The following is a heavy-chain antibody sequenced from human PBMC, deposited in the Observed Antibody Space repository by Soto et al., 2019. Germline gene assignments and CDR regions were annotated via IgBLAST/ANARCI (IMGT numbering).Heavy chain of an antibody. CDR1: GFTFSSYA. D-gene: IGHD6-13*01. J-gene: IGHJ3*02. CDR2: ISGSGGST. CDR3: AKDQGSWKRRGASDAFDI. Sequence: EVQLLESGGGLVQPGGSLRLSCAASGFTFSSYAMSWVRQAPGKGLEWVSAISGSGGSTYYADSVKGRFTISRDNSKNTLYLQMNSLRAEDTAVYYCAKDQGSWKRRGASDAFDIWGQGTMVTVSS. V-gene: IGHV3-23*01.